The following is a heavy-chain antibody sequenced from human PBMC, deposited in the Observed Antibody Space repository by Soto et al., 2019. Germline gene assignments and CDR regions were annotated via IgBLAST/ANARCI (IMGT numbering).Heavy chain of an antibody. V-gene: IGHV1-2*04. CDR3: DLRAHSSGYYGMDV. D-gene: IGHD3-22*01. CDR2: INPNSGGT. Sequence: APVKVSCKASGYTFTGYYMHWVRQAPGQGLEWMGWINPNSGGTNYAQKFQGWVTMTRDTSISTAYMELSRLRSDDTAVYYCDLRAHSSGYYGMDVWGQGTTVTVS. CDR1: GYTFTGYY. J-gene: IGHJ6*02.